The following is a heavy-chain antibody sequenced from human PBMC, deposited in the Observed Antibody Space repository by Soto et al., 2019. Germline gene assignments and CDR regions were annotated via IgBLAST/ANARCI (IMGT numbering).Heavy chain of an antibody. J-gene: IGHJ3*02. D-gene: IGHD6-6*01. V-gene: IGHV4-39*01. CDR2: IYYSGST. CDR3: ARRGVWAEDAFDI. Sequence: SETLSLTCTVSGGSISSSSYYWGWIRQPPGKGLEWIGSIYYSGSTYYNPSLKSRVTISVDTSKNQFSLKLSSVTAADTAVYYCARRGVWAEDAFDIWGQGTMVTVSS. CDR1: GGSISSSSYY.